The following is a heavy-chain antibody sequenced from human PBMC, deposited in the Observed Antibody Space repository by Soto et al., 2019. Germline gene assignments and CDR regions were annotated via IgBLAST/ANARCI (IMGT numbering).Heavy chain of an antibody. CDR1: GYTFASYD. V-gene: IGHV1-8*01. D-gene: IGHD4-17*01. CDR2: MNPNSGNT. Sequence: GASVKVSCKASGYTFASYDINWVRQATGQGLEWIGWMNPNSGNTGYAQKFQERVTITRDMSTSTAYMELSSLRSEDTAVYYCAAATLPPTVVTPGYYYYGMDVWGQGTTVTVSS. CDR3: AAATLPPTVVTPGYYYYGMDV. J-gene: IGHJ6*02.